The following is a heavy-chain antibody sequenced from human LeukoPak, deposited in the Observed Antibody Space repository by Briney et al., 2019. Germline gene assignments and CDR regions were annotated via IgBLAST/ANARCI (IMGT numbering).Heavy chain of an antibody. CDR1: GFTFADYA. CDR2: IRSKAYGGTT. CDR3: TRRWPVDY. Sequence: GGSLRLSCTASGFTFADYAMSWVRQAPGKGLERVGFIRSKAYGGTTEYAASVKGRFTISRDDSKSIAYLQMNSPKTEDTAVYYCTRRWPVDYWGQGTLVTVSS. V-gene: IGHV3-49*04. D-gene: IGHD4-23*01. J-gene: IGHJ4*02.